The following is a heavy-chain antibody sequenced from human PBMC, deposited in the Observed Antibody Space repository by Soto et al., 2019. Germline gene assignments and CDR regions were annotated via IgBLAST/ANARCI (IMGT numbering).Heavy chain of an antibody. CDR2: ISYDGSNK. D-gene: IGHD4-17*01. Sequence: GGSLRLSCAASGFTFSSYGMHWVRQAPGKGLEWVAVISYDGSNKYYADSVKGRFTISRDNSKNTLYLQMNSLRAEDTAEYYCAKGVGTPRSDYGDY. J-gene: IGHJ4*03. CDR1: GFTFSSYG. CDR3: AKGVGTPRSDYGDY. V-gene: IGHV3-30*18.